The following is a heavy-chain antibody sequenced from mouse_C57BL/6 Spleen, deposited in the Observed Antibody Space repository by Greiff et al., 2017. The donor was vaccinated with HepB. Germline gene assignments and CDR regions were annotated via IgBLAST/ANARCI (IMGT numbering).Heavy chain of an antibody. CDR2: IYPGDGDT. CDR3: ARAHGAMDY. Sequence: VQLQASGPELVKPGASVKISCKASGYAFSSSWMNWVKQRPGKGLEWIGRIYPGDGDTNYNGKFKGKATLTADKSSSTAYMQLSSLTSEDSAVYFCARAHGAMDYWGQGTSVTVSS. CDR1: GYAFSSSW. J-gene: IGHJ4*01. D-gene: IGHD1-3*01. V-gene: IGHV1-82*01.